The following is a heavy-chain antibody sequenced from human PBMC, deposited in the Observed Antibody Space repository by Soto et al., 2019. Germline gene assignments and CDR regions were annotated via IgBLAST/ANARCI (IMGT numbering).Heavy chain of an antibody. D-gene: IGHD2-2*01. V-gene: IGHV4-59*01. J-gene: IGHJ4*02. Sequence: PSETLSLTCTVSGGSISSYYWSWIRQPPGKGLEWIGYIYYSGSTNYNPSLKSRVTISVDTSTSTAYMELKSLTSDDTAVYFCARGSSPVDFDHWGQGTLVTVSS. CDR3: ARGSSPVDFDH. CDR2: IYYSGST. CDR1: GGSISSYY.